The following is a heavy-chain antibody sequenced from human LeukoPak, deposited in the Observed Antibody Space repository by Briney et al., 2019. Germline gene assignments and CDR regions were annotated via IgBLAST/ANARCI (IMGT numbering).Heavy chain of an antibody. D-gene: IGHD6-13*01. CDR2: ISGSGGST. V-gene: IGHV3-23*01. J-gene: IGHJ6*02. CDR1: GFTLSSNA. CDR3: AIRKQQVVPPRAYPSYYSMDL. Sequence: PGGSLRLSCAASGFTLSSNAMNWVRQAPGKGLEWVSGISGSGGSTYYAASVKGRFTISRDKSKTTLYLLMISLSAQDTAVYYCAIRKQQVVPPRAYPSYYSMDLWGQGTTVNVSS.